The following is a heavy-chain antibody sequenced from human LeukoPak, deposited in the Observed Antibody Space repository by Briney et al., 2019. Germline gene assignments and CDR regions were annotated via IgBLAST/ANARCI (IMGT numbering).Heavy chain of an antibody. Sequence: PGGSLRLSCAASGFTFSSYAMHWVRQAPGKGLEWGAVISYEGSNKYYADSVKGRFTISRDNSKNTLYLQIYGLRAEDTDVYYCARDHKNSRYDFWSGLRESNYFDYWGQGTLVTVSS. CDR1: GFTFSSYA. D-gene: IGHD3-3*01. CDR3: ARDHKNSRYDFWSGLRESNYFDY. J-gene: IGHJ4*02. V-gene: IGHV3-30*01. CDR2: ISYEGSNK.